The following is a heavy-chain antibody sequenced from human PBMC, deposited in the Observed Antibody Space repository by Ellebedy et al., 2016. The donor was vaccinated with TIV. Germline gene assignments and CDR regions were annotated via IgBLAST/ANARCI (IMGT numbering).Heavy chain of an antibody. V-gene: IGHV4-39*01. J-gene: IGHJ3*02. D-gene: IGHD2/OR15-2a*01. CDR2: IFYSGST. Sequence: SETLSLTXTVSGGSLSSSNYYWGWFRQPPGRGLEWIGTIFYSGSTYYNPSLRSRVSISVDTSKEQFALKVNSVTAADTAVYYYANSIFLQFDAFHIWGQGTMATVSS. CDR1: GGSLSSSNYY. CDR3: ANSIFLQFDAFHI.